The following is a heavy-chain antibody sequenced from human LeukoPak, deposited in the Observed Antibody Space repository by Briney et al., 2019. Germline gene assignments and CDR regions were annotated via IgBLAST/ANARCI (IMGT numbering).Heavy chain of an antibody. J-gene: IGHJ3*01. CDR1: GASMRTYY. V-gene: IGHV4-59*01. CDR2: ISDTGRT. D-gene: IGHD4-17*01. Sequence: SETLSLTCSVSGASMRTYYWGRVRQTPGKGLEFIGYISDTGRTNYNPSLKSRVTISVDTSKSLFSLRLTSAAAADTAVYYCARDGDSGDFVGAFDVWGQGTLVTVSS. CDR3: ARDGDSGDFVGAFDV.